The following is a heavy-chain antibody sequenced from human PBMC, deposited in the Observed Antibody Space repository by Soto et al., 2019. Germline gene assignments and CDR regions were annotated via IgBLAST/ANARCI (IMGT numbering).Heavy chain of an antibody. Sequence: GGSLRLSCAASGLTVSNNYMSWVRQAPGKGLEWVSLIYSGGSTFYADSVKGRFTISRDNSKNTLFLQMNSLRAEDTSVYFCATYTSLDFWGQVTLVTVSS. D-gene: IGHD2-2*02. CDR2: IYSGGST. J-gene: IGHJ4*02. CDR3: ATYTSLDF. V-gene: IGHV3-53*01. CDR1: GLTVSNNY.